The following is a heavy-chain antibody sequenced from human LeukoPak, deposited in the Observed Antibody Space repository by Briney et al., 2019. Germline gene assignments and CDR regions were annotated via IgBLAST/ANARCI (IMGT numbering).Heavy chain of an antibody. CDR3: ARIGYYDSSGPRTYYYYYYMDV. V-gene: IGHV4-59*01. D-gene: IGHD3-22*01. J-gene: IGHJ6*03. CDR1: GGSISSYY. CDR2: IYYSGST. Sequence: SETLSLTCTVSGGSISSYYWSWIRQPPGKGLEWIGYIYYSGSTNYNPSLKSRVTISVDTSKNQFSLKLSSVTAADTAVYYCARIGYYDSSGPRTYYYYYYMDVWGKGTTVTVSS.